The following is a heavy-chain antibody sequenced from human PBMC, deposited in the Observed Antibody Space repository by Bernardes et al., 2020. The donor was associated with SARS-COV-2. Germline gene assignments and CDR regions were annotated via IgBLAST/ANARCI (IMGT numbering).Heavy chain of an antibody. CDR2: INSDGSST. D-gene: IGHD3-3*01. CDR1: GFTFSSYW. V-gene: IGHV3-74*01. J-gene: IGHJ6*02. CDR3: ASQEEDLRFPSVYGMDV. Sequence: GGSLRLSCAASGFTFSSYWMHWVRQAPGKGLVLVSRINSDGSSTSYADSVKGRFTISRDNAKNTLYLQMNSLRAEDTAVYYCASQEEDLRFPSVYGMDVWGQGTTVTVSS.